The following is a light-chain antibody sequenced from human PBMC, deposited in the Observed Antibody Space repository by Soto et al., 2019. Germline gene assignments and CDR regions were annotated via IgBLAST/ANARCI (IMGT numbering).Light chain of an antibody. V-gene: IGKV3-15*01. CDR3: QQYNNCGT. CDR2: GAS. CDR1: QSVSSN. Sequence: EIVMTQSPATLSVSPGERATLSCRASQSVSSNLAWYQQKPGQAPRLLIYGASTRATGIPARFGGSGSGTEFTPTISSLQSEDFAVYYCQQYNNCGTFGQGTKVEIK. J-gene: IGKJ1*01.